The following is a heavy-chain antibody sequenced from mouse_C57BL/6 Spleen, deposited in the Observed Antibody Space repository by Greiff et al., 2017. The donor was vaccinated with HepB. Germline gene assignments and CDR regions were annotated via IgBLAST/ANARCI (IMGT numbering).Heavy chain of an antibody. CDR1: GYTFTSYW. V-gene: IGHV1-52*01. Sequence: VQLQQPGAELVRPGSSVKLSCKASGYTFTSYWMHWVKQRPIQGLEWIGNIDPSDSETHYNQKFKDKATLTVDKSSSTAYMQLSSLTSEDAAVYYCAGLPYYYGSSYEAMDYWGQGTSVTVST. CDR3: AGLPYYYGSSYEAMDY. D-gene: IGHD1-1*01. J-gene: IGHJ4*01. CDR2: IDPSDSET.